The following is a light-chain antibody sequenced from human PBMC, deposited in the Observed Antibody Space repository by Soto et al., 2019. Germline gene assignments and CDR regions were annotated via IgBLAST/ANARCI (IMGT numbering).Light chain of an antibody. CDR2: RNN. Sequence: QAVLTHPPSASGTPVQRVTISCSGSSSNIGSNYVYWYQQLPGTAPKLLIYRNNQRPSGVPDRFSGSTSGTPAPPAISGLRSAAEADYYCAARDDSLSVFYVFGTGTNVTVL. CDR3: AARDDSLSVFYV. V-gene: IGLV1-47*01. CDR1: SSNIGSNY. J-gene: IGLJ1*01.